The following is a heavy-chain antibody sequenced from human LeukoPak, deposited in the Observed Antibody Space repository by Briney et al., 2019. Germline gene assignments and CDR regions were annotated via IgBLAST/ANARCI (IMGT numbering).Heavy chain of an antibody. D-gene: IGHD3-10*01. V-gene: IGHV3-30*04. CDR3: ARALWSGPVYYGMDV. CDR2: ISHDGSDK. Sequence: GGSLRLSCAASGFTFSRFAMHWVRQAPGKGLEWVSLISHDGSDKYYADSMKGRFTISRDNAKNSLYLQMNSLRAEDTAVYYCARALWSGPVYYGMDVWGQGTTVTVSS. CDR1: GFTFSRFA. J-gene: IGHJ6*02.